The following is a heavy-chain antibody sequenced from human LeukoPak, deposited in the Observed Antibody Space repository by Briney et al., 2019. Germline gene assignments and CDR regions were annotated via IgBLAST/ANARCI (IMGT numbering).Heavy chain of an antibody. Sequence: GGSLRLSCAASGFTFSSYAMSWVRQAPGKGLEWVSAITDSGGSTYYADSVKGRFTISRDNSKNTPYLQMNSLRADDTAVYYCTKATAAYWGQGTLVTVSS. CDR1: GFTFSSYA. V-gene: IGHV3-23*01. D-gene: IGHD2-2*01. CDR3: TKATAAY. CDR2: ITDSGGST. J-gene: IGHJ4*02.